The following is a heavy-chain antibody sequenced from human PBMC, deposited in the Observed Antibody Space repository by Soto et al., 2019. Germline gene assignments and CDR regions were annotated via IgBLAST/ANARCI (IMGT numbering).Heavy chain of an antibody. Sequence: PGGSLRLSCAASGFIFSNYWMHWVRQAPGKGLMWVSRISGDGISITYADSVKGRFTISRDNTKNTLYLQMSSLRAEDTALYYCAGVTLNNWNQNWFDPWGQGTLVTVSS. CDR2: ISGDGISI. V-gene: IGHV3-74*01. J-gene: IGHJ5*02. CDR1: GFIFSNYW. CDR3: AGVTLNNWNQNWFDP. D-gene: IGHD1-20*01.